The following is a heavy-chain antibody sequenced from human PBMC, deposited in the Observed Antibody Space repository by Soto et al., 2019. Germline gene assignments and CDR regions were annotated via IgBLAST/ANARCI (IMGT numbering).Heavy chain of an antibody. CDR1: GFTFSSYG. J-gene: IGHJ3*02. Sequence: SGGSLRLSCAASGFTFSSYGMHWVRQAPGKGLEWVAVIWYDGSNKYYADSVKGRFTISRDNSKNTLYLQMNSLRAEDTAVYYCASNSGYDKAFDIWGQGTMVTVSS. V-gene: IGHV3-33*01. D-gene: IGHD5-12*01. CDR2: IWYDGSNK. CDR3: ASNSGYDKAFDI.